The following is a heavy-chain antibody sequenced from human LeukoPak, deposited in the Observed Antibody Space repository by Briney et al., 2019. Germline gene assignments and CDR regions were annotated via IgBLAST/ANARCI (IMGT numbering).Heavy chain of an antibody. V-gene: IGHV1-46*01. CDR2: IYPRDGST. CDR3: ARDQEAFDY. CDR1: GYSFTSNY. J-gene: IGHJ4*02. Sequence: GASVKVSCKASGYSFTSNYIHWVRQAPGQGLEWMGMIYPRDGSTSYAQKFQGRVTVTSDTSTSTVHMELSGLRSEDTAVYYCARDQEAFDYWGQGTLVTVSS.